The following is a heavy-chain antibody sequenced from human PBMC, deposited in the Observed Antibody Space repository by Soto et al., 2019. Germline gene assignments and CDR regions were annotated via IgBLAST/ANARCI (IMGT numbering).Heavy chain of an antibody. CDR3: ARGRTIFGVVTNYYFDY. V-gene: IGHV4-34*01. D-gene: IGHD3-3*01. J-gene: IGHJ4*02. Sequence: PSETLSLTCAVYGGSFSGYYWSWIRQPPGKGLEWIGEINHSGSTNYNPSLKSRVTISVDTSKNQFSLKLSSVTAADTAVYYCARGRTIFGVVTNYYFDYWGQGTLVTVS. CDR1: GGSFSGYY. CDR2: INHSGST.